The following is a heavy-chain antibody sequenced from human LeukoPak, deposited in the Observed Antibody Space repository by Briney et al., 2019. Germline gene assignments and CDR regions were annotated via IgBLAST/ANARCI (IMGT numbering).Heavy chain of an antibody. Sequence: GGSLRLSCAASGFTFTNYAMSWVRQAPGKGLEWVSAISGNGGNTYYTDSVEGRFTISRDNSKNSLYLQMNSLRAEDTAVYYCARDVRGYSGDYYYYMDVWGRGTTVTVSS. CDR2: ISGNGGNT. D-gene: IGHD3-22*01. CDR3: ARDVRGYSGDYYYYMDV. J-gene: IGHJ6*03. V-gene: IGHV3-23*01. CDR1: GFTFTNYA.